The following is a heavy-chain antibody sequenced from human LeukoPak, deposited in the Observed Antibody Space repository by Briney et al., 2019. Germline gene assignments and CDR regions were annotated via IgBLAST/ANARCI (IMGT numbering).Heavy chain of an antibody. CDR3: ASESHYDILTGYWEPIDY. CDR2: ISSSSSYI. CDR1: GFTFSSYE. Sequence: GGSLRLSCAASGFTFSSYEMNWDRQAPGKGLEWVSSISSSSSYIYYADSVKGRFTISRDNAKNSLYLQMNSLRAEDTAVYYCASESHYDILTGYWEPIDYWGQGTLVTVSS. V-gene: IGHV3-21*01. D-gene: IGHD3-9*01. J-gene: IGHJ4*02.